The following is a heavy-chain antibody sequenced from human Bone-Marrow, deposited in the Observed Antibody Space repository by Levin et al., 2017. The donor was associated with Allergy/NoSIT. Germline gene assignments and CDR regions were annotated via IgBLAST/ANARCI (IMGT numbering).Heavy chain of an antibody. V-gene: IGHV4-31*02. CDR3: ARESVYYGSGSWIDC. Sequence: RSQTLSLTCTVSGESVSSSGFYWTWIRQYPGKGLEWIGHIYYPGNTSYNPSLKSRVSISEDRSKNQFSLKLDSVTAADTAVYYCARESVYYGSGSWIDCWGQGTLVTVSS. J-gene: IGHJ4*02. D-gene: IGHD3-10*01. CDR2: IYYPGNT. CDR1: GESVSSSGFY.